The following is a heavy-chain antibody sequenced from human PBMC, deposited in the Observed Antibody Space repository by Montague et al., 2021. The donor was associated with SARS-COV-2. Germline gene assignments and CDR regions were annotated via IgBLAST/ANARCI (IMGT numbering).Heavy chain of an antibody. J-gene: IGHJ4*02. V-gene: IGHV4-4*02. CDR1: GASISSSNW. CDR2: IYHSGST. D-gene: IGHD3-10*01. CDR3: ASRGAGWFGSNPERFDY. Sequence: SETLSLTCAVSGASISSSNWWSWVRQPPGKGLDWIGEIYHSGSTNYNSSLQSRVTISVDKSKNQLSLKLSSVTAADTAVYYCASRGAGWFGSNPERFDYWGQGTLGTVSS.